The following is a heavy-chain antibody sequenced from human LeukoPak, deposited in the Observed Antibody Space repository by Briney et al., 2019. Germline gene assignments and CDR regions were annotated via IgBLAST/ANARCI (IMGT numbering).Heavy chain of an antibody. CDR3: AGTILPDYYDSSGYSSSFDY. CDR1: GGSISSGGYY. D-gene: IGHD3-22*01. V-gene: IGHV4-31*03. CDR2: IYYSGST. Sequence: PSQTLSLTCTVSGGSISSGGYYWSWIRQHPGKGLEWIGYIYYSGSTYYNPSLKSRVTISVDTSKNQFSLKLSSVTAADTPVYYCAGTILPDYYDSSGYSSSFDYWGQGTLVTVSS. J-gene: IGHJ4*02.